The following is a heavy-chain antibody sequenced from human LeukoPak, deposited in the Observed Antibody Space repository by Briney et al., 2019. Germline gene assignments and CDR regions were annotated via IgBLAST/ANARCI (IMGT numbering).Heavy chain of an antibody. D-gene: IGHD6-13*01. V-gene: IGHV3-23*01. CDR2: ISGSGGST. Sequence: GGSLRLSCAASGFTFSSYAMSWVRQAPGKGLEWVSAISGSGGSTYYADSVKGRFAISRDNSKNTLYLQMNSLRAEDTAVYYCATSSLEPRNYYYMDVWGKGTTVTVSS. CDR3: ATSSLEPRNYYYMDV. J-gene: IGHJ6*03. CDR1: GFTFSSYA.